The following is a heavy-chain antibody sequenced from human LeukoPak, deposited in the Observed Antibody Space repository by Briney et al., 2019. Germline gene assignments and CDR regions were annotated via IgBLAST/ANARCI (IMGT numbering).Heavy chain of an antibody. CDR1: GGSFSGYY. D-gene: IGHD1-7*01. J-gene: IGHJ4*02. V-gene: IGHV4-34*01. CDR3: ARHFHLGTFDY. CDR2: INHSGST. Sequence: SETLSLTCAVYGGSFSGYYWGWIRQPPGKGLEWIGEINHSGSTNYNPSLKSRVTISVDTSKNQFSLKLSSVTAADTAVYYCARHFHLGTFDYWGQGTLVTVSS.